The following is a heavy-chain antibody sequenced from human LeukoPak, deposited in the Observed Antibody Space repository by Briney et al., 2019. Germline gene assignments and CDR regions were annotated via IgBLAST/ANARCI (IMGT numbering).Heavy chain of an antibody. V-gene: IGHV3-15*01. CDR3: TTGSIAAAGTSGAFDI. D-gene: IGHD6-13*01. J-gene: IGHJ3*02. CDR2: IKSKTDGGTT. Sequence: GGSLRLSCAASGFTFSNAWMSWVRQAPGKGLEWVGRIKSKTDGGTTDYAAPVKGRFTISRDDSKNTLYLQMNSLKTEDTAVYYCTTGSIAAAGTSGAFDIWGQGTMVTVSS. CDR1: GFTFSNAW.